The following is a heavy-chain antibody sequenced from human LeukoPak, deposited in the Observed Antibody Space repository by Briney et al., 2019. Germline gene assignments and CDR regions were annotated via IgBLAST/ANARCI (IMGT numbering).Heavy chain of an antibody. D-gene: IGHD2-2*02. CDR3: TTDHCSSTSCYKPNYYYGMDV. CDR1: GFTFSNAW. CDR2: IKSKTDGGTT. J-gene: IGHJ6*02. V-gene: IGHV3-15*01. Sequence: GGPLRLSCAASGFTFSNAWMSWVRQAPGKGLEWVGRIKSKTDGGTTDYAAPVKGRFTISRDDSKNTLYLQMNSLKTEDTAVYYCTTDHCSSTSCYKPNYYYGMDVWGQGTTVTVSS.